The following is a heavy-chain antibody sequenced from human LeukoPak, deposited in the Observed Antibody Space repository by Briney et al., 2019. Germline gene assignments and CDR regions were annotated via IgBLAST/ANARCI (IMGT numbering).Heavy chain of an antibody. J-gene: IGHJ5*02. D-gene: IGHD6-19*01. Sequence: PSETLSLTCTVSGGSISSYYWSWIRQPPGKGLEWIGYIYYTGNANYNPSLKSRVTISVDASKNQFSLKLNSVTAADTAIYYCAGGRPSDWYRKWFDPWGQGTLVTVSS. CDR1: GGSISSYY. CDR3: AGGRPSDWYRKWFDP. V-gene: IGHV4-59*08. CDR2: IYYTGNA.